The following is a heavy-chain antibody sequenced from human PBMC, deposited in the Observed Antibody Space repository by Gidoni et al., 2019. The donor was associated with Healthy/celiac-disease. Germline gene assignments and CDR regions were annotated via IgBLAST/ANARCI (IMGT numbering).Heavy chain of an antibody. J-gene: IGHJ4*02. V-gene: IGHV1-18*01. Sequence: QVQLVHYRATGNKPGASVTGSCKASGYPFPSYGISWVRQAPGQGLEWMGWISAYNGNTNYAQKLKGRVTMTTDTSTSTAYMELRSLRSDDTAVYYCARRGRTVDGFDYWGQGTLVTVSS. CDR3: ARRGRTVDGFDY. CDR1: GYPFPSYG. D-gene: IGHD6-19*01. CDR2: ISAYNGNT.